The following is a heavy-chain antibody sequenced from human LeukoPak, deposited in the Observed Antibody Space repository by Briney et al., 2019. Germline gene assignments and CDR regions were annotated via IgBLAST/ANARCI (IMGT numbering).Heavy chain of an antibody. CDR1: GGSISSGGYS. Sequence: PSETLSLTCTVSGGSISSGGYSWSWVRQAPGKGLEWVSAISGSGGSTYYADSVKGRFTISRDNSKNTLYLQMNSLRAEDTAVYYCAKDQLGMVTASDAFDIWGQGTMVTVSS. V-gene: IGHV3-23*01. CDR3: AKDQLGMVTASDAFDI. J-gene: IGHJ3*02. D-gene: IGHD2-21*02. CDR2: ISGSGGST.